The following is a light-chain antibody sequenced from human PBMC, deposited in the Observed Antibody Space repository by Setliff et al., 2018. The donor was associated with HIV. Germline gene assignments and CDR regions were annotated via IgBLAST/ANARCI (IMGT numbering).Light chain of an antibody. V-gene: IGKV1-5*03. CDR3: QQCNTYSWT. CDR2: KAS. Sequence: DIQMTQPPSTLSASVGDRVTITCRASQSVSDWLAWYQHKPGKAPKLLIYKASSLESGVPSRFSGSGSGTEFTLTISSLQPDDFATYYCQQCNTYSWTFGQGTKVDIK. CDR1: QSVSDW. J-gene: IGKJ1*01.